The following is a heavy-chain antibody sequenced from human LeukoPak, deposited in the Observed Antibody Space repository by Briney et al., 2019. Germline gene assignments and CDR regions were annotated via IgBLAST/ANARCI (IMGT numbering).Heavy chain of an antibody. J-gene: IGHJ4*02. CDR3: ARAEINDYSRY. V-gene: IGHV4-34*01. Sequence: SDTLSLTCAVYGGSFSGYYWTWIRQPPGKGLEWIGEINHSGSTNYNPSLKSRVTISVDTSKNQFSLKLTSVTAADTAVYYCARAEINDYSRYWGQGIPVIVSS. CDR1: GGSFSGYY. CDR2: INHSGST. D-gene: IGHD4-11*01.